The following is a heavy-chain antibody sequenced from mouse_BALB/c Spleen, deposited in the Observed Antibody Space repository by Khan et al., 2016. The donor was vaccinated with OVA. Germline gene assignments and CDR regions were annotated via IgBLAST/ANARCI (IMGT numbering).Heavy chain of an antibody. Sequence: EVQLQESAPFLFPPSPSLSLTFSFTFYSITSGNYWNWIRQFPGNKLEWMGYISYDGSFNSNPSLKNRISITRDTSENQFFLQLNSVTTEDTATXFCARRFYYSYWYFDVWGAGTTVTVSS. V-gene: IGHV3-6*02. CDR3: ARRFYYSYWYFDV. D-gene: IGHD1-1*01. J-gene: IGHJ1*01. CDR1: FYSITSGNY. CDR2: ISYDGSF.